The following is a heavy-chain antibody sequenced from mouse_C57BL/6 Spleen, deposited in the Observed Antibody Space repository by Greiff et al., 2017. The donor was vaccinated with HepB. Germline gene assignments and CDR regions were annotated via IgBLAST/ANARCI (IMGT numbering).Heavy chain of an antibody. Sequence: VQLQQSGPGLVQPSQCLSITCTVSGFSLTSYGVHWVRQSPGKGLEWLGVIWRGGSTDYNAAFISRLSISKDNSKSQVFFKMNSLQADDTAIYYCARDSSGYVTYWGQGTLVTVSA. V-gene: IGHV2-2*01. CDR3: ARDSSGYVTY. J-gene: IGHJ3*01. D-gene: IGHD3-2*02. CDR2: IWRGGST. CDR1: GFSLTSYG.